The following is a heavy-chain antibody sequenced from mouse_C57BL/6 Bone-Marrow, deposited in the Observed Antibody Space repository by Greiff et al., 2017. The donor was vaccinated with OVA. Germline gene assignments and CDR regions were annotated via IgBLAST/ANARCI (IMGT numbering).Heavy chain of an antibody. J-gene: IGHJ1*03. V-gene: IGHV1-76*01. CDR1: GYTFTDYY. Sequence: QVQLKQSGAELVRPGASVKLSCKASGYTFTDYYINWVKQRPGQGLEWIARIYPGSGNTYYNEKFKGKATLTAEKSSSTAYMQLSSLTSEDSAVYFCARGYDYDWYFDVWGTGTTVTVSS. CDR2: IYPGSGNT. CDR3: ARGYDYDWYFDV. D-gene: IGHD2-4*01.